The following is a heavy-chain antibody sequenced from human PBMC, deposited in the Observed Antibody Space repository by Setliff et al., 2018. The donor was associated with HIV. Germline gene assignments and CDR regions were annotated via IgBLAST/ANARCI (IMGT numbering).Heavy chain of an antibody. CDR3: AKDRSVREYNYHYLDV. D-gene: IGHD2-15*01. CDR2: IQYDGKRI. V-gene: IGHV3-30*02. Sequence: PGGSLRLSCAASGFAFSTYGMHWVRQAPGKGLEWVAFIQYDGKRIYYGRSVNGRFTISRDNPKNTLYLQMNSLRPEDTAVYYCAKDRSVREYNYHYLDVWGKGTTVTVSS. J-gene: IGHJ6*03. CDR1: GFAFSTYG.